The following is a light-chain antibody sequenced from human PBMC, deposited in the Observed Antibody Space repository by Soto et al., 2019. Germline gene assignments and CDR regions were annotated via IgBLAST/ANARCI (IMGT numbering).Light chain of an antibody. Sequence: EIQMSQSPSTLSASVGERVTMTCQASQDISSCLDWYQQKPVKAPNLLIYNASNLKSGVPSRFSGSGSGTHFTFTISSLQTEDIATYYCQHYNSHPVAFGQGTRLDIK. CDR3: QHYNSHPVA. V-gene: IGKV1-33*01. CDR2: NAS. CDR1: QDISSC. J-gene: IGKJ5*01.